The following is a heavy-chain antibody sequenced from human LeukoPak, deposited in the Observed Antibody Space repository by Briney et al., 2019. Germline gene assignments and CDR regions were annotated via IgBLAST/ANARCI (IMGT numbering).Heavy chain of an antibody. J-gene: IGHJ5*02. CDR1: GGSISGYY. D-gene: IGHD6-13*01. Sequence: PSETLSLTCPVAGGSISGYYWSWVRQPPGKGLEWIGYIYYSGSTNYNPSLKSRVTISVDTSKNQFSLKLSSVTAADTAVYYCARGCSAGTPHNWFDPWGQGTLVTVSS. CDR2: IYYSGST. CDR3: ARGCSAGTPHNWFDP. V-gene: IGHV4-59*01.